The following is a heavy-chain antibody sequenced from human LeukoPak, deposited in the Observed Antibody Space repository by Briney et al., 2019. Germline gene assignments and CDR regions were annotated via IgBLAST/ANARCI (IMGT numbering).Heavy chain of an antibody. V-gene: IGHV3-7*01. Sequence: GGSLRLSCAASGFTFSRYWMSWVRQAPGKGLEWVANIKQDGSEKYYVDSVKGRFTISRDNAKNSLYLQMNSLRAEDTAVYYCARRSSRDYYYYGMDVWGQGTTVTVSS. J-gene: IGHJ6*02. D-gene: IGHD6-19*01. CDR3: ARRSSRDYYYYGMDV. CDR2: IKQDGSEK. CDR1: GFTFSRYW.